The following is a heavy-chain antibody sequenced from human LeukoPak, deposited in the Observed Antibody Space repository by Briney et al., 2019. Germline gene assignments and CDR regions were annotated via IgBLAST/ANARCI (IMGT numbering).Heavy chain of an antibody. D-gene: IGHD6-6*01. CDR2: INTNTGNP. Sequence: ASVKVSCKASGYTFTSYAMNWVRQAPGQGLEWMGWINTNTGNPTYAQGFTGRFVFSLDTSVSTAYLQISSLKAEDTAVYFCARVQYSSSSIYFDYWGQGTLVTVSS. CDR1: GYTFTSYA. CDR3: ARVQYSSSSIYFDY. J-gene: IGHJ4*02. V-gene: IGHV7-4-1*02.